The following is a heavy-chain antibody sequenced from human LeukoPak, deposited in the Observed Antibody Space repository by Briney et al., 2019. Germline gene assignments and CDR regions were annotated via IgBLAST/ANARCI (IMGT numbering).Heavy chain of an antibody. D-gene: IGHD6-13*01. V-gene: IGHV4-30-2*01. J-gene: IGHJ5*02. CDR2: IYHSGST. CDR1: GGSISSGGYS. Sequence: PSQTLSLTCAVSGGSISSGGYSWSWIRQPPGKGLEWIGDIYHSGSTYYNPSLKSRVTISVDRSKHQFSLKLSPVTAADTAVYYCARARVPIAAAGTGWFDPWGQGTLVTVSS. CDR3: ARARVPIAAAGTGWFDP.